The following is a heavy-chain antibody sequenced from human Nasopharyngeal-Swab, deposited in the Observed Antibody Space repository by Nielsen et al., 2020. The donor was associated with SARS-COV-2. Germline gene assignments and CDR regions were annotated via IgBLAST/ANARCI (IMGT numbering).Heavy chain of an antibody. V-gene: IGHV4-30-4*01. CDR2: IYYSGST. CDR3: ARLNGIAAAGTGWFDP. Sequence: SETLSLTCTVSGGSISSGDYYWSWIRQPPGKGLEWIGYIYYSGSTYYNPSLKSRVTISVDTSKNQFSLKLSSVTAADTAVYYCARLNGIAAAGTGWFDPWGQGILVTVSS. D-gene: IGHD6-13*01. J-gene: IGHJ5*02. CDR1: GGSISSGDYY.